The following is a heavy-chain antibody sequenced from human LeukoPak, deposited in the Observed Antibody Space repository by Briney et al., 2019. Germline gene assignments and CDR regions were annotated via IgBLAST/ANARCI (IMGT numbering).Heavy chain of an antibody. CDR1: GFTFSSYA. J-gene: IGHJ6*03. V-gene: IGHV3-23*01. CDR3: AKDYDLGSGSYSDYYYYYMDV. CDR2: ISGSGGST. Sequence: GGSLRLSCAASGFTFSSYAMSWVRQAPGKGLEWVSAISGSGGSTYYADSVKGRFTISRDNSKNTPYLQMNSLRAEDTAVYYCAKDYDLGSGSYSDYYYYYMDVWGKGTTVTVSS. D-gene: IGHD1-26*01.